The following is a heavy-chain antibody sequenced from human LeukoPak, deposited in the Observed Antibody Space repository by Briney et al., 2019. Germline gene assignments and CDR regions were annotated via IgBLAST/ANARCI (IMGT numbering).Heavy chain of an antibody. CDR2: IKQDGSEK. Sequence: GGSLRLSCAASGFTFSSLVMHWVRQAPGKGLEWVANIKQDGSEKYYVDSVKGRFTISRDNAKNSLYLQMNSLRAEDTAVYYCAREYCSGGSCYKFPKYYFDYWGQGTLVTVSS. V-gene: IGHV3-7*01. J-gene: IGHJ4*02. D-gene: IGHD2-15*01. CDR3: AREYCSGGSCYKFPKYYFDY. CDR1: GFTFSSLV.